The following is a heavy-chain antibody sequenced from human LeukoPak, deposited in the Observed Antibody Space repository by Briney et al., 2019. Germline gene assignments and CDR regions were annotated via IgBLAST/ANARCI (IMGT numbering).Heavy chain of an antibody. CDR1: GGSFSSGSYY. CDR2: IYYSGST. CDR3: ARAPRYSSSWYKPYYFDY. J-gene: IGHJ4*02. Sequence: SETLSLTCTVSGGSFSSGSYYWSWIRQPPGKGLEWIGYIYYSGSTNYNPSLKSRVTLSVDTSKNQFSLKLSSVTAADTAVYYCARAPRYSSSWYKPYYFDYWGQGTLVTVSS. D-gene: IGHD6-13*01. V-gene: IGHV4-61*01.